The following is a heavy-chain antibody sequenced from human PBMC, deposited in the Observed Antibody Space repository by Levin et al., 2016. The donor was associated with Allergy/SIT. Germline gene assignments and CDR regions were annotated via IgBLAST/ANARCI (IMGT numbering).Heavy chain of an antibody. J-gene: IGHJ3*02. CDR2: IYHSGST. CDR1: GGSISSSNW. V-gene: IGHV4-4*02. D-gene: IGHD5-12*01. CDR3: ARTMRLGAFDI. Sequence: GSLRLSCAVSGGSISSSNWWSWVRQPPGKGLEWIGEIYHSGSTNYNPSLKSRVTISVDKSKNQFSLKLSSVTAADTAVYYCARTMRLGAFDIWGQGTMVTVSS.